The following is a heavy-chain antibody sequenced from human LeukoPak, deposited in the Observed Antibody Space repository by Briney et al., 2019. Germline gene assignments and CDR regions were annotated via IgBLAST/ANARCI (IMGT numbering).Heavy chain of an antibody. CDR3: AARDGYKSYYYYGMDV. Sequence: ASVKVSCKASGYTFTSYYMHWLRQAPGQGLEWMGIINPSGGSTSYAQKFQGRVTMTRDTSTSTVYMELSSLRSEDTAVYYCAARDGYKSYYYYGMDVWGQGTTVTVSS. CDR2: INPSGGST. CDR1: GYTFTSYY. J-gene: IGHJ6*02. D-gene: IGHD5-24*01. V-gene: IGHV1-46*01.